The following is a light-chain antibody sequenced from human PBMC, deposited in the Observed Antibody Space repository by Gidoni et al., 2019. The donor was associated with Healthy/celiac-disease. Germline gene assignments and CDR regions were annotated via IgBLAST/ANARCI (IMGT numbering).Light chain of an antibody. Sequence: EIVMTQSPATLSVSPGERATLSCRASQSVSSNLAWYKQKPGQAPRHLIYGASTRATGTPARFSGSGSGTEFTLTISSLQSEDFAVYYCQQYNNWPPWTFGQGTKVEIK. CDR2: GAS. J-gene: IGKJ1*01. V-gene: IGKV3-15*01. CDR3: QQYNNWPPWT. CDR1: QSVSSN.